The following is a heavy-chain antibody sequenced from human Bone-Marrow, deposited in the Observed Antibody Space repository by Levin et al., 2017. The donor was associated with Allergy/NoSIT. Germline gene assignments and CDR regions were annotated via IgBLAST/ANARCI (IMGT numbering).Heavy chain of an antibody. V-gene: IGHV3-49*03. CDR1: GFTFVTYA. CDR2: IRSEGYGGTA. CDR3: TRDGVGGHCSGPSCHRFDS. D-gene: IGHD2-15*01. Sequence: GESLKISCTASGFTFVTYAMTWFRQAPGKGLEWVGFIRSEGYGGTAEYAASVRGRFTIPRDESKSIAYLQMNSLKTEDTAVYYCTRDGVGGHCSGPSCHRFDSWGQGTLVTVSS. J-gene: IGHJ4*02.